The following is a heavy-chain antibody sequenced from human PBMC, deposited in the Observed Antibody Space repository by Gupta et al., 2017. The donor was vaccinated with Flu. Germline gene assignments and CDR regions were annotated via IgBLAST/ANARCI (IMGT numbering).Heavy chain of an antibody. V-gene: IGHV1-8*01. Sequence: QVQMVQSGAEVKKPGASVKVSCKASGYTFTSYDSNWLRQATGQGRGWMGWMNPHSGNTGYAQKIQGRVTMTRNTSISTAYMELSSLRSEDTAVYYCAKILGYCSSTSCYSFRGYGMDVWGQGTTVTVSS. D-gene: IGHD2-2*01. CDR2: MNPHSGNT. CDR3: AKILGYCSSTSCYSFRGYGMDV. J-gene: IGHJ6*02. CDR1: GYTFTSYD.